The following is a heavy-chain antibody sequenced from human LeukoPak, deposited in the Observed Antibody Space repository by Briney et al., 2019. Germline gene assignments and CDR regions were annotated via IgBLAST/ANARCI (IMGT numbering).Heavy chain of an antibody. D-gene: IGHD3-10*01. Sequence: GGSLRLSCAASGFTFSNYNMNWVRQAPGKGLEWVSYISSTSSTVYYADSVKGRFTVSRDNAENSLYLQMNSLRSDDTAAYYCARDRLLWFGELLLDYWGQGTLVTVSS. CDR3: ARDRLLWFGELLLDY. CDR1: GFTFSNYN. CDR2: ISSTSSTV. J-gene: IGHJ4*02. V-gene: IGHV3-48*01.